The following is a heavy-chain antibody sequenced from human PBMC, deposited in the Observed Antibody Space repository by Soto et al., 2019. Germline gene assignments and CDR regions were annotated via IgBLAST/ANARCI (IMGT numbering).Heavy chain of an antibody. CDR2: IYWDDDK. Sequence: QITLKESGPPLVKPTQTLTLTCTFSGFSLSTSGVGVGRIRQPPGKALEWLALIYWDDDKRYSPCLKRRLTITQDTSKNQVVLTIPNMHPADTATYSCPHRPLYSSGGSCYSGFDYWGQGTLVTVSS. D-gene: IGHD2-15*01. CDR3: PHRPLYSSGGSCYSGFDY. CDR1: GFSLSTSGVG. J-gene: IGHJ4*02. V-gene: IGHV2-5*02.